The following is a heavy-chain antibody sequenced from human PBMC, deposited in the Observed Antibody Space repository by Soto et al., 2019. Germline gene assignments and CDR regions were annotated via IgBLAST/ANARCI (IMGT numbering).Heavy chain of an antibody. V-gene: IGHV1-18*04. J-gene: IGHJ6*02. CDR3: ARVVEIAARPPDV. CDR1: GYTFTSDG. Sequence: SVKVSFKASGYTFTSDGISWVRQAPGQGLEWMGWISAYNGNTNYAQKLQGRVTMTTDTSTSTAYMELRSLRSDDTAVYYCARVVEIAARPPDVWGQGTTVTVSS. D-gene: IGHD6-6*01. CDR2: ISAYNGNT.